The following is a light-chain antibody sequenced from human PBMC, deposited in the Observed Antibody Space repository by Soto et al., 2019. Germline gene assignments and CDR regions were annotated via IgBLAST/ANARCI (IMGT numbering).Light chain of an antibody. CDR1: SSNIGNNY. V-gene: IGLV1-51*02. J-gene: IGLJ1*01. CDR3: GTWDSSLSAGGV. CDR2: ENN. Sequence: QSVLTQPPSVSAAPGQKVTISCSGGSSNIGNNYVSWYQQLPGTAPKLLIYENNKRPSGIPDRFSGSKSGTSATLGITGLQTGGEADYYCGTWDSSLSAGGVFGTGTKVTVL.